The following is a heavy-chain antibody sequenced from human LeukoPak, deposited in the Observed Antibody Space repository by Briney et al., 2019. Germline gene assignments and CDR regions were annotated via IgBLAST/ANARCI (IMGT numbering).Heavy chain of an antibody. CDR2: IYYSGST. Sequence: PSQTLSLTCTVSGGSISSGGYYWSWIRQPPGKGLEWIGYIYYSGSTNYNPSLTSRLTISVDTSKNQFSLNLSSVTAADTAVYYCARHPCLNCGGGAFDIWGQGTMVTVSS. D-gene: IGHD2-21*01. CDR1: GGSISSGGYY. CDR3: ARHPCLNCGGGAFDI. J-gene: IGHJ3*02. V-gene: IGHV4-61*08.